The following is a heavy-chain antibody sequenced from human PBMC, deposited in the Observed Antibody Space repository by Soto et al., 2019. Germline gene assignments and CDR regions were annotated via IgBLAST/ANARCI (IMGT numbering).Heavy chain of an antibody. V-gene: IGHV1-18*01. CDR3: ARDRGEEMATILGY. CDR1: GYTFTSYG. CDR2: ISAYNGNT. Sequence: GASVKVSCKASGYTFTSYGISWVRQAPGQELEWMGWISAYNGNTNYAQKLQGRVTMTTDTSTSTAYMELRSLRSDDTAVYYCARDRGEEMATILGYWGQGTLVTVSS. D-gene: IGHD5-12*01. J-gene: IGHJ4*02.